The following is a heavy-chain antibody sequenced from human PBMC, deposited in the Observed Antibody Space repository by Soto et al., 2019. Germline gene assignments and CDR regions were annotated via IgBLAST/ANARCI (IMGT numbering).Heavy chain of an antibody. CDR1: GGSISSSSYY. J-gene: IGHJ4*02. CDR3: AITGGSSSWYLHDFDY. CDR2: IYYSGST. Sequence: SETLSLTCTVSGGSISSSSYYWGWIRQPPGKGLEWIGSIYYSGSTYYNPSLKSRVTISVDTSKNQFSLKLSSVTAADTAVYYCAITGGSSSWYLHDFDYWGQGTLVTVSS. D-gene: IGHD6-13*01. V-gene: IGHV4-39*01.